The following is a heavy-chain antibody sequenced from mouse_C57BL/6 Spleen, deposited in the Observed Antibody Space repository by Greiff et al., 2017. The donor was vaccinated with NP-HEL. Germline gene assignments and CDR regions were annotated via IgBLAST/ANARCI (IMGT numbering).Heavy chain of an antibody. D-gene: IGHD1-1*01. CDR3: ARDRGTVVATKGWFDY. V-gene: IGHV5-4*01. CDR2: ISDGGSYT. J-gene: IGHJ3*01. Sequence: DVKLVESGGGLVKPGGSLKLSCAASGFTFSSYAMSWVRQTPEKRLEWVATISDGGSYTYYPDNVQGRITISRDNAKNNLYLLMSQLKSEDTAMYYWARDRGTVVATKGWFDYWGQGTLVTVCA. CDR1: GFTFSSYA.